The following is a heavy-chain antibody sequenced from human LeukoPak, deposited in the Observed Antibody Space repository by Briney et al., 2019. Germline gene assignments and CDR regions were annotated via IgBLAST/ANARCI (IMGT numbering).Heavy chain of an antibody. D-gene: IGHD3-16*01. J-gene: IGHJ4*02. CDR3: ARVRGGPLDY. CDR2: ISAYNGNT. Sequence: GASVKVSCKASGYTFTSYGISWVRQAPGQGLEGMGWISAYNGNTNYTQKLQGRVTITTDTSTSTAYMELRSLRSDDTAVYYCARVRGGPLDYWGQGTLVTVSS. CDR1: GYTFTSYG. V-gene: IGHV1-18*01.